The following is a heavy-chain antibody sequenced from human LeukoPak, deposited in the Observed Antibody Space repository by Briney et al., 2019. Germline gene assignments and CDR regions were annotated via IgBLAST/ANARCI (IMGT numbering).Heavy chain of an antibody. CDR1: DGSISSGDYY. J-gene: IGHJ4*02. Sequence: SETLSLTCTVSDGSISSGDYYWSWIRQPPGKGLEWIGYIYYSGSTNYNPSLKSRVTISVDPSKNQFSLRLSSVTAADTAVYYCARGYRGFDHWGQGTLVTVSS. CDR2: IYYSGST. D-gene: IGHD5-18*01. V-gene: IGHV4-61*08. CDR3: ARGYRGFDH.